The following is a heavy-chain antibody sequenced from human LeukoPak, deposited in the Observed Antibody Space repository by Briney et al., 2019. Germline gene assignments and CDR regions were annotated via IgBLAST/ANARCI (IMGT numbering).Heavy chain of an antibody. Sequence: KPSETLSLTCSVSDDSISSSNYYWGWIRPPPGKGLEWIGTIYYSGNTYYNPSLKGRVSISVDTSKSQFSLRLHSVTAADTAMYYCVRSLFSSFTWFDHWGQGALVTVSS. D-gene: IGHD3-10*02. J-gene: IGHJ5*02. V-gene: IGHV4-39*01. CDR1: DDSISSSNYY. CDR2: IYYSGNT. CDR3: VRSLFSSFTWFDH.